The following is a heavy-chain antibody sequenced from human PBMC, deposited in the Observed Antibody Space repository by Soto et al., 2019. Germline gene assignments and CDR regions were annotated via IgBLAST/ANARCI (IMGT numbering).Heavy chain of an antibody. CDR1: GGSISNYY. Sequence: QVQLQESGPGLVKPSETLSLTCTVSGGSISNYYWSWIRQPPGKGLEWIGYIYYSGNTNYNPSLKSRVTISVDTSKSQFALKLSSMTAADTAIYYCAIGGWVLDPWGQGTLVSVSS. J-gene: IGHJ5*02. D-gene: IGHD6-19*01. CDR2: IYYSGNT. CDR3: AIGGWVLDP. V-gene: IGHV4-59*01.